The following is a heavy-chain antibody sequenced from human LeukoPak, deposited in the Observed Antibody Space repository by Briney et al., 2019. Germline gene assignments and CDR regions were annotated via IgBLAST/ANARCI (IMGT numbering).Heavy chain of an antibody. CDR1: GFTFSSYS. CDR2: ISSSSTI. V-gene: IGHV3-48*01. J-gene: IGHJ4*02. Sequence: GGSLRLSCAASGFTFSSYSMNWVRQAPGKGGEWGSYISSSSTIYYADSVKGRFTISRDNAKNSLYLQMNSLRAEDTAVYYCARTLHDYSNSDYFDYWGQGTLVTVSS. D-gene: IGHD4-11*01. CDR3: ARTLHDYSNSDYFDY.